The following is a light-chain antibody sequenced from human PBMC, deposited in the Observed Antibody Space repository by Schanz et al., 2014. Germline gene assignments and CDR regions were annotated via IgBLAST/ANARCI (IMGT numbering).Light chain of an antibody. CDR1: QGISSW. J-gene: IGKJ1*01. V-gene: IGKV1D-16*01. CDR3: QQYNNWLWA. Sequence: DIQMTQSPSSLSASVGDRVTITCRASQGISSWLAWYQQKPEKAPKLLIYAASSLQSGVPSRFSGSGSGTEFTLTISSLQSEDFALYYCQQYNNWLWAFGQGTKVGIK. CDR2: AAS.